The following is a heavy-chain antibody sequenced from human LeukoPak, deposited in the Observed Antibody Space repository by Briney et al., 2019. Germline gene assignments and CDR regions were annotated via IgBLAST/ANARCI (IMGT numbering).Heavy chain of an antibody. J-gene: IGHJ6*02. CDR2: IKQDGSDK. Sequence: GGSLRLSCAASGFTFTDYWMSWVRQAPGKGPEWVANIKQDGSDKYYVDSVKGRLTISRDNAKNALYLQMNSLRAEDTAVYYCARGEFAWIQGSYGMNVWGQGTTVTVSS. CDR3: ARGEFAWIQGSYGMNV. V-gene: IGHV3-7*01. D-gene: IGHD5-18*01. CDR1: GFTFTDYW.